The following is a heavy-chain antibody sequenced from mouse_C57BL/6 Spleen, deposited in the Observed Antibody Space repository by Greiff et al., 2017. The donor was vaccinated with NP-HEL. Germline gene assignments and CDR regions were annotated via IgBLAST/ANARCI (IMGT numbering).Heavy chain of an antibody. Sequence: EVQLQESGPGLVKPSQSLSLTCSVTGYSITSGYYWNWIRQFPGNKLEWMGYISYDGSNNYNPSLKNRISITRDTSKNQFVLKLNSVTTEDTATYYCARGFYAMDYWGQGTSVTVSS. CDR3: ARGFYAMDY. CDR1: GYSITSGYY. J-gene: IGHJ4*01. V-gene: IGHV3-6*01. CDR2: ISYDGSN.